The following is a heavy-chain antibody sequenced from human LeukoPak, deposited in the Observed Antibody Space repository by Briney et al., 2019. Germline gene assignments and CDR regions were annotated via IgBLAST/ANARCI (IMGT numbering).Heavy chain of an antibody. V-gene: IGHV3-66*01. D-gene: IGHD4-17*01. CDR3: ARTYGDYDYYYGMDV. Sequence: GGSLRLSCAASGIAVSSHYMTWVRQAPGKGLEWVSVIDSGGSTNSADSVKGRFSVSRDNSKNTLYLQMNSLRVEDTAVYYCARTYGDYDYYYGMDVWGQGTTVTVSS. CDR2: IDSGGST. J-gene: IGHJ6*01. CDR1: GIAVSSHY.